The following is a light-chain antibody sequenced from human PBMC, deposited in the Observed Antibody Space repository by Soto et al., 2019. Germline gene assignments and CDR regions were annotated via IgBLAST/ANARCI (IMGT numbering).Light chain of an antibody. J-gene: IGKJ5*01. CDR1: ESLSPH. V-gene: IGKV3D-15*01. CDR2: GPS. Sequence: IVFTQSPGTLSLSPGETATLSCSASESLSPHSIAWYQQKPGQAPRLLIYGPSGRATGIPDRISGSGSGTEFTLTISSLQSEDFAVYYCQQYNNWPPITFGQGTRLEIK. CDR3: QQYNNWPPIT.